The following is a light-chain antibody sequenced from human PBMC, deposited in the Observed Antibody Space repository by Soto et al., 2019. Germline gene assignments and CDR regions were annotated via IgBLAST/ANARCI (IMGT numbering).Light chain of an antibody. V-gene: IGLV1-44*01. CDR1: NSNIGSYA. J-gene: IGLJ2*01. Sequence: QSVLTQPPSASGTPGQRVTISCSGSNSNIGSYAVNWYQQLPGTAPKLLIYSNDQRPSGVPDRFSGSKSGTSASLAIGGLQSEDEADYYCAAWDDSLTGPAIFGGGTKVTVL. CDR2: SND. CDR3: AAWDDSLTGPAI.